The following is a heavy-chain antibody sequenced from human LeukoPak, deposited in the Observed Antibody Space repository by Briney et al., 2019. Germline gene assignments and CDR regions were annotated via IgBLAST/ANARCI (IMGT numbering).Heavy chain of an antibody. Sequence: SETLSLTCTVSGGSISSSSYYWGWIRQPPGKGLEWIGSIYYSGSTYYNPSLKSRVTISVDTSKNQFSLKLSSVTAADTAVYYCARPLRLTTGGRRGWGRFDYWGQETLVTVSS. CDR1: GGSISSSSYY. CDR3: ARPLRLTTGGRRGWGRFDY. V-gene: IGHV4-39*07. CDR2: IYYSGST. J-gene: IGHJ4*02. D-gene: IGHD3-16*01.